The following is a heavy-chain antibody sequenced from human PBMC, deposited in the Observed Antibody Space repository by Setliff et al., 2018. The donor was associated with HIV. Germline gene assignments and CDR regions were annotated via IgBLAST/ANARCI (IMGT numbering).Heavy chain of an antibody. D-gene: IGHD3-22*01. CDR1: GFTFSSYW. Sequence: GESLKISCAASGFTFSSYWMSWVRQAPGKGLEWVANIKQDGREKCYVDSVKGRFTITRDNAKNSLYLQMNSLRAEDTAVYYCARANSYDSSPSYWGQGTLVTVSS. CDR3: ARANSYDSSPSY. CDR2: IKQDGREK. J-gene: IGHJ4*02. V-gene: IGHV3-7*01.